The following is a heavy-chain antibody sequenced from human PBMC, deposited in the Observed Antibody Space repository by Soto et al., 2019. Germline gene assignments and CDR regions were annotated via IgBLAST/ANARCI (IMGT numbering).Heavy chain of an antibody. D-gene: IGHD2-21*01. CDR1: GYRFTSYW. CDR2: IYPDDSDT. J-gene: IGHJ4*02. CDR3: ARRRTVVVAGTSDYYFDY. V-gene: IGHV5-51*01. Sequence: GESLKISCKTFGYRFTSYWFGWVRQMPGKGLEWMGVIYPDDSDTRYSPTFQGQVTIPADKSTSTAYLQLRSLKASDTAMYYCARRRTVVVAGTSDYYFDYWGQGTRVTVSS.